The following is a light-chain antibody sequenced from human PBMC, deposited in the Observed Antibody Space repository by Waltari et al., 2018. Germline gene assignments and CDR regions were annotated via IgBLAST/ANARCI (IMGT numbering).Light chain of an antibody. CDR2: AAS. V-gene: IGKV1-17*01. CDR1: KGISSH. Sequence: DIPITHSPSSLSASVGDTVTIPCRASKGISSHLVWYQQKPGKAPKRLSYAASTLESGVPARFSGSESGTDFTLTSSSLQPEDFATYDCQQQNSHPDNFGQGTKVEIK. CDR3: QQQNSHPDN. J-gene: IGKJ2*01.